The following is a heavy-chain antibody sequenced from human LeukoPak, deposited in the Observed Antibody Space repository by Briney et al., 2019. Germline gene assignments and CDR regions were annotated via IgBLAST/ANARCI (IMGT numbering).Heavy chain of an antibody. CDR1: GFTFDDYA. CDR2: ISWNSGSI. D-gene: IGHD6-13*01. Sequence: PGRSLRLSCAASGFTFDDYAMHWVRQAPGKGLEWVSGISWNSGSIGYADSVKGRFTISRDNAKKSLYLQMNSLRAEDTALYYCAKAGGIAAAASFDYWGQGTLVTVSS. J-gene: IGHJ4*02. V-gene: IGHV3-9*01. CDR3: AKAGGIAAAASFDY.